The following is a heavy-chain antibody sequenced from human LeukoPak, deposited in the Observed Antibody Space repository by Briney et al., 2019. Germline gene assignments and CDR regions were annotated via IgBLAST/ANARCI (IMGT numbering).Heavy chain of an antibody. J-gene: IGHJ4*02. V-gene: IGHV3-48*01. Sequence: GGSLRLSCAASGFTFSSYSMNWVRQAPGKGLEWVSYISSSSSAIYYADSVKGRFTISRDNAKNSLYLQMNSLSAEDTAVYYCMGYCSTTSCYWVDYWGQGTLVTVSS. CDR2: ISSSSSAI. CDR1: GFTFSSYS. CDR3: MGYCSTTSCYWVDY. D-gene: IGHD2-2*01.